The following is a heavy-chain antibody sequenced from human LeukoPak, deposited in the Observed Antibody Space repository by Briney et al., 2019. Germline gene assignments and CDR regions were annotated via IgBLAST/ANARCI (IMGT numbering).Heavy chain of an antibody. D-gene: IGHD2-2*01. Sequence: SETLSLTCTVSGGSISSSSYYWGWIRQPPGTGLEWIGSIYYSGSTYYNPSLKSRVTIPVDTSKNQFSLKLSSVTAADTAVYYCAGDIVVVPAAIHWFDPWGQGTLVTVSS. CDR1: GGSISSSSYY. V-gene: IGHV4-39*01. J-gene: IGHJ5*02. CDR2: IYYSGST. CDR3: AGDIVVVPAAIHWFDP.